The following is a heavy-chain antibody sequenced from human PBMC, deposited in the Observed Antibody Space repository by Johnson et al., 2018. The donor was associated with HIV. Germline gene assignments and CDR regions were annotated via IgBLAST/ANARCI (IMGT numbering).Heavy chain of an antibody. V-gene: IGHV3-52*01. CDR3: AKGRIAVPDAFDI. CDR2: IKCDGSEK. D-gene: IGHD6-19*01. Sequence: VELVESGGGVVRPGGSLRLSCAASGFIFSSSWMHWVCQAPEKGLEWVADIKCDGSEKYYVDSVKGRLTISRDNSKNTLYLQMNSLRAEDTAVYYCAKGRIAVPDAFDIWGQGTMVTVSS. CDR1: GFIFSSSW. J-gene: IGHJ3*02.